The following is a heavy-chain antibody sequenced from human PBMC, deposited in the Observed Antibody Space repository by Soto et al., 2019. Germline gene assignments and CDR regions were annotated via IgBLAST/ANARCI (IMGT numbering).Heavy chain of an antibody. CDR1: GFTFDDYA. D-gene: IGHD6-13*01. J-gene: IGHJ3*02. Sequence: EVQLVESGGGLVQPGRSLRLSCAASGFTFDDYAMHWVRQAPGKGLEWVSGISWNSGSIGYADSVKGRFTISRDNAKNSLYLQMNSLRAEDTALYYCAKALVLVSWFWGAFAIWGQGTMVTVSS. V-gene: IGHV3-9*01. CDR2: ISWNSGSI. CDR3: AKALVLVSWFWGAFAI.